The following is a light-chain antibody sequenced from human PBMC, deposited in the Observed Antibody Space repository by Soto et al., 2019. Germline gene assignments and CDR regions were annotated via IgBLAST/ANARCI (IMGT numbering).Light chain of an antibody. CDR1: QSVSSSY. CDR2: GAS. J-gene: IGKJ5*01. V-gene: IGKV3-20*01. Sequence: EIVLTQPPGTLSLSPGESATLSCRASQSVSSSYLAWYQQKPGQAPRLLIYGASSRATGIPDRFSGSVSGTDVTLNISRLEPEDGAVYECQQYGSSPRTFGQGTRLEIK. CDR3: QQYGSSPRT.